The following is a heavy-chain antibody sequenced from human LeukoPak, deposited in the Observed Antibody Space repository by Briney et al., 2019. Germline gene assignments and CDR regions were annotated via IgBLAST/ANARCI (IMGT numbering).Heavy chain of an antibody. V-gene: IGHV3-7*03. CDR3: AKAFFYGSGTLNYYYYMDV. CDR1: GFTFSSYW. J-gene: IGHJ6*03. CDR2: IKQDGSEK. Sequence: GGSLRLSCAASGFTFSSYWMSWVRQAPGKGLEWVANIKQDGSEKYYVDSVKGRFTISRDNAKNSLYLQMNSLRAEDTAVYYCAKAFFYGSGTLNYYYYMDVWGKGTTVTISS. D-gene: IGHD3-10*01.